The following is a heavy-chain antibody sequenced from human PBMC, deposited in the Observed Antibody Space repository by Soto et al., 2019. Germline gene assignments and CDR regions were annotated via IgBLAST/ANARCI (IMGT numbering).Heavy chain of an antibody. D-gene: IGHD3-10*01. CDR1: GYTFTSYG. V-gene: IGHV1-18*01. CDR3: ARGITMVRGIMQYYYYYYGMDV. Sequence: QVQLVQSGAEVKKPGASVKVSCKASGYTFTSYGISWVRQAPGQGLEWMGSISVYNGNTNYAQKLQGRVTMTTDTSTSTAYMELRSLRSDDTAVYFCARGITMVRGIMQYYYYYYGMDVWGQGTTVTVSS. CDR2: ISVYNGNT. J-gene: IGHJ6*02.